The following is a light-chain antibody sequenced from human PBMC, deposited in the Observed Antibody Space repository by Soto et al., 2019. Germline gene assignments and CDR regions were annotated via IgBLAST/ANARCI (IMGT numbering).Light chain of an antibody. CDR2: DVT. CDR3: SSHAAGSTLI. J-gene: IGLJ2*01. Sequence: QSVLTQPASVSGSPGQSTTISCTGTSSGVGGYNEVSWYQQRPGKAPKLMIYDVTNRPSGVSNRFSGSRSGNTASLTISGLQAEDEAYYYCSSHAAGSTLIFGGGTKVTVL. V-gene: IGLV2-14*03. CDR1: SSGVGGYNE.